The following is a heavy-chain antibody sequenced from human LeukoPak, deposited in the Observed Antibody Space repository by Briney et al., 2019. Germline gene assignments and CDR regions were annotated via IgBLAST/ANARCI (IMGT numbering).Heavy chain of an antibody. V-gene: IGHV3-21*01. CDR2: ISSSSYI. Sequence: GGSLRLSCAASGFSFSSYSMNWVRQARGKGLVWVSSISSSSYIYYADSVKGRFTISRDNAKNSLYLQMNSLRAEDTALYYCARGKWGYYYDSSGYYYGFDYWGQGTLVTVSS. D-gene: IGHD3-22*01. CDR1: GFSFSSYS. CDR3: ARGKWGYYYDSSGYYYGFDY. J-gene: IGHJ4*02.